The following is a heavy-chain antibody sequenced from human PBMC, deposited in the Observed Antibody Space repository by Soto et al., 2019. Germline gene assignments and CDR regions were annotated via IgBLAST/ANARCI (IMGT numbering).Heavy chain of an antibody. CDR3: ASPGTLDYYYYGMDV. CDR2: INPSGGST. V-gene: IGHV1-46*01. D-gene: IGHD3-3*02. CDR1: GYTFTSYY. Sequence: GASVKVSCKASGYTFTSYYMHWVRQAPGQGLEWMGIINPSGGSTSYAQKFQGRVTMTRDTSTSTVYMELSSLRSEDTAVYYCASPGTLDYYYYGMDVWGQGTTVTVSS. J-gene: IGHJ6*02.